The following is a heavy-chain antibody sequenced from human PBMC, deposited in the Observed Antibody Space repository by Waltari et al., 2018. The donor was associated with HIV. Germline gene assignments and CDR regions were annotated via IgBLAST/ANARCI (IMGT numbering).Heavy chain of an antibody. J-gene: IGHJ4*02. CDR3: ARKGAPGFYYFDS. CDR1: GYTFTSYA. CDR2: INPCNGNT. D-gene: IGHD3-10*01. Sequence: QVQLVQSGAEVKKPGASVKVSCKASGYTFTSYALHWVRQAPGQRLEWMGWINPCNGNTKYSQKFQGRVTITRDTSASTAYMELSSLKSEDTAVYYCARKGAPGFYYFDSWGQGTLVTVSS. V-gene: IGHV1-3*01.